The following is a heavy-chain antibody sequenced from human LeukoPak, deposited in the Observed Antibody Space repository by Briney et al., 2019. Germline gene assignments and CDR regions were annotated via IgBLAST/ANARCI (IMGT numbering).Heavy chain of an antibody. CDR2: ISASGGRT. J-gene: IGHJ4*02. V-gene: IGHV3-23*01. CDR1: GFTFSSCA. CDR3: ARDRRFGGSYWSDY. D-gene: IGHD1-26*01. Sequence: GGSLRLSCAASGFTFSSCAMSWVRQAPGKGLEWVSTISASGGRTHYPDSVKGRFTISRDNSKNTLYLQMNSLRAEDTAVYYCARDRRFGGSYWSDYWGQGTLVTVSS.